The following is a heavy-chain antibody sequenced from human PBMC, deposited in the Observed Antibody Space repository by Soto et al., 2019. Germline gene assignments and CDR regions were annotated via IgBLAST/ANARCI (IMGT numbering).Heavy chain of an antibody. CDR2: IMPMMETP. D-gene: IGHD3-22*01. CDR1: GITFSSST. V-gene: IGHV1-69*13. CDR3: ARGRSRASTTYYYDSSVFFDY. Sequence: SVKVSCKTSGITFSSSTLTWVRQAPGQGLEWMGGIMPMMETPIYAQKFQGRIIITADESTSTAYMELNSLTSEDTALYFCARGRSRASTTYYYDSSVFFDYWGQGALVTVSS. J-gene: IGHJ4*02.